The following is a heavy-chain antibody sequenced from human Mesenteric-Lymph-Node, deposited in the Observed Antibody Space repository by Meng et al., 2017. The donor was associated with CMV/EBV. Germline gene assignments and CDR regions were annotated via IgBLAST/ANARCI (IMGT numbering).Heavy chain of an antibody. J-gene: IGHJ4*02. CDR3: TRSTGGFSYGTPFDY. CDR1: GFSFGVYA. V-gene: IGHV3-49*04. CDR2: IRGTAYGGTT. D-gene: IGHD5-18*01. Sequence: GESLKISCTASGFSFGVYAMSWVRQAPGKGLEWVGFIRGTAYGGTTEYAASVRGRFTISRDDSTSIAYLQMNSLKTDDTAVYYCTRSTGGFSYGTPFDYWGQGTLVTVSS.